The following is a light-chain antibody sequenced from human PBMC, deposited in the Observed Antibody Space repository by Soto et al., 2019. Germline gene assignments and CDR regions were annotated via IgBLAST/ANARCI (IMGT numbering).Light chain of an antibody. CDR3: QQHNSSPWT. J-gene: IGKJ1*01. CDR1: QSISGW. Sequence: DIQMTQSPSTLSASVGDRVTITCRASQSISGWLAWYQQKPGKAPKVLIYDVSTLESGVSSRFSGGGSGTEFTLTISSLQPDDFATYYCQQHNSSPWTFGQGTKVDSK. V-gene: IGKV1-5*01. CDR2: DVS.